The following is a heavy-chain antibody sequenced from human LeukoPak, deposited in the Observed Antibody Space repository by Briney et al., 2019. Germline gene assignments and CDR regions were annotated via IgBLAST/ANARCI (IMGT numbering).Heavy chain of an antibody. CDR3: GKTATGYSSGQKPAWPVDY. D-gene: IGHD6-19*01. J-gene: IGHJ4*02. CDR2: IFGSGGSA. Sequence: GGSLRLSCEASGFTFGSYAMYWVRQAPGKGLEWVAGIFGSGGSAHYADSAKGRFTISRDNSKNTVYLQINSLRAEDTAVYYCGKTATGYSSGQKPAWPVDYWGQGTLVTVSS. CDR1: GFTFGSYA. V-gene: IGHV3-23*01.